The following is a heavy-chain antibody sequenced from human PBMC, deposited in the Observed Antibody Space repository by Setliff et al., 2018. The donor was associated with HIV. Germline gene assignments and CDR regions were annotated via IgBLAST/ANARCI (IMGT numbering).Heavy chain of an antibody. CDR3: VRLTADRTNYYYYMDV. J-gene: IGHJ6*03. Sequence: ASVKVSCKVSGYTLTELSMHWVRQAPGKGLEWMGWIDSNNGNRNFAQKFRGRVTMTTDISTNTAYMEVRSLSFDDTAVYYCVRLTADRTNYYYYMDVWGKVTTVTVSS. CDR1: GYTLTELS. V-gene: IGHV1-24*01. D-gene: IGHD2-8*01. CDR2: IDSNNGNR.